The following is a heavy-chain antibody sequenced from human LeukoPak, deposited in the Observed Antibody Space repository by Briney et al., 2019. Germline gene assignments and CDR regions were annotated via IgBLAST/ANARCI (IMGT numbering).Heavy chain of an antibody. CDR2: IYYSGST. D-gene: IGHD6-19*01. CDR1: GFIFSSYW. V-gene: IGHV4-59*08. Sequence: GSLRLSCAASGFIFSSYWMSWVRQAPGKGLEWIGYIYYSGSTNYNPSLKSRVSISVDTSKNHFSLKLSSVTAADTAVYYCATWAGTKYSSGWHPPLDYWGQGTLVTVSS. CDR3: ATWAGTKYSSGWHPPLDY. J-gene: IGHJ4*02.